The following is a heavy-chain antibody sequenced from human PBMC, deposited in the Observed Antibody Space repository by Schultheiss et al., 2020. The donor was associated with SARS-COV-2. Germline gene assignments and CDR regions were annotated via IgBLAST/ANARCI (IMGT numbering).Heavy chain of an antibody. CDR1: GGSISSGDYY. CDR2: IYHSGST. CDR3: ARVNGDYVSGHGMDV. D-gene: IGHD4-17*01. J-gene: IGHJ6*02. V-gene: IGHV4-61*08. Sequence: SETLSLTCTVSGGSISSGDYYWSWIRQPPGKGLEWIGEIYHSGSTYYNPSLKSRVTISVDTSKNQFSLKLSSVTAADTAVYYCARVNGDYVSGHGMDVWGQGTTVTVSS.